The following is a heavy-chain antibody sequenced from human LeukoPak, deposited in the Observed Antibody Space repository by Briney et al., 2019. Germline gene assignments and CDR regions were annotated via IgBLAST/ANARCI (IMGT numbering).Heavy chain of an antibody. Sequence: GGSLRLSCAASGFTFSSYAMSWVRQAPGKGLEWVSAISGSGGSTYYADSVKGRFTISRDNSKNTLYLQMNSLRAGDTAVYYCARARGRYSGSNFDYWGQGTLVTVSS. D-gene: IGHD1-26*01. CDR3: ARARGRYSGSNFDY. CDR1: GFTFSSYA. V-gene: IGHV3-23*01. CDR2: ISGSGGST. J-gene: IGHJ4*02.